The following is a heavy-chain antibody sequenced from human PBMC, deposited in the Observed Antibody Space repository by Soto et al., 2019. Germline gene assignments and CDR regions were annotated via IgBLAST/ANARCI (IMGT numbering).Heavy chain of an antibody. CDR1: GGTSNTYI. Sequence: QVKLVQSGAEVKKLGSSVKVSCKASGGTSNTYIISWVRQVPGQGLEWMGGIMPLYAKPTYAQTFQGRLTIAADEYTSTVYMELSSLRSEDTALYYCASLNNWSSGDGRIDVWGRGTAVSVSS. D-gene: IGHD1-26*01. CDR2: IMPLYAKP. J-gene: IGHJ6*02. V-gene: IGHV1-69*01. CDR3: ASLNNWSSGDGRIDV.